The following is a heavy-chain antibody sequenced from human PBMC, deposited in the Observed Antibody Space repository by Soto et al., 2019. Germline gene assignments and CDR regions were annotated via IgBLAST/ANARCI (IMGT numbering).Heavy chain of an antibody. CDR3: VIYADSGWHCNP. Sequence: QGHLQQWGAGLLKPSETLSLTCAVYGGSFSDYYWSWVRQPPGKGQEWIAEINYSGRTRYNPSLMSRATISSDTSKNPFPRDLSSVTAADTAVYYCVIYADSGWHCNPWGRGTLVTVSS. CDR2: INYSGRT. D-gene: IGHD4-17*01. V-gene: IGHV4-34*01. J-gene: IGHJ2*01. CDR1: GGSFSDYY.